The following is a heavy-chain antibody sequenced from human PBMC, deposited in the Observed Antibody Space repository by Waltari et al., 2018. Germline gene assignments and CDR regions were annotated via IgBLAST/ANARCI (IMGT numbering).Heavy chain of an antibody. Sequence: QLQLQESGPGRVKPSGTLSLPCVVFGHSMISHYFWSWVRQLPGKGLEWRGQGKRGGGTNYSPSFASRVIMSLDTSINHFSLNMHSATAADTAVYYCARDRGGGLYLDSWGRGILVSVSP. V-gene: IGHV4-4*02. CDR3: ARDRGGGLYLDS. CDR1: GHSMISHYF. D-gene: IGHD2-15*01. CDR2: GKRGGGT. J-gene: IGHJ4*02.